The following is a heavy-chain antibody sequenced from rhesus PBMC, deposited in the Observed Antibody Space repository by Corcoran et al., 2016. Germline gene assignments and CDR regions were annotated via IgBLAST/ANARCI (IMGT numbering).Heavy chain of an antibody. CDR3: AREREPIAAAGTADYFDY. CDR2: IYGNSAST. CDR1: GGSISGGYY. J-gene: IGHJ4*01. Sequence: QVQLQESGPGLVKPSETLSLTCAVSGGSISGGYYWGWIRPPPGKGRGWMGDIYGNSASTYYNPSLKSRVTISKDTSKNQFSLKLSSVTAADTAVYYCAREREPIAAAGTADYFDYWGQGVLVTVSS. V-gene: IGHV4S7*01. D-gene: IGHD6-25*01.